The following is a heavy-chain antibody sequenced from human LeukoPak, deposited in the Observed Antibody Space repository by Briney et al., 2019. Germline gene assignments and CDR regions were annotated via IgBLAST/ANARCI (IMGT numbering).Heavy chain of an antibody. CDR3: ASGLD. CDR1: GFPLSSYS. Sequence: GGSLTLLCSASGFPLSSYSMLWVRQAPGKGLEWVALIWYDGSNKYYPDSVKGRFTISRDNSKNTLYLQMNSLRAEDTAVYYCASGLDWGQGTLVTVSS. CDR2: IWYDGSNK. V-gene: IGHV3-33*08. J-gene: IGHJ4*02.